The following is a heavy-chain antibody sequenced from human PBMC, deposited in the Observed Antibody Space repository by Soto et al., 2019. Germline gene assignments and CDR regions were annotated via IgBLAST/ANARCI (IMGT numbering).Heavy chain of an antibody. V-gene: IGHV3-30-3*01. CDR2: ISYDGSNK. D-gene: IGHD1-1*01. J-gene: IGHJ4*02. CDR1: GFTFSSYA. Sequence: GGSLRLSCAASGFTFSSYAMHWVRQAPGKGLEWVAVISYDGSNKYYADSVKGRFTISRDNSKNTLYLQMNSLRAEDTAVYYCARSVWNEYFDYWGQGTLVTVSS. CDR3: ARSVWNEYFDY.